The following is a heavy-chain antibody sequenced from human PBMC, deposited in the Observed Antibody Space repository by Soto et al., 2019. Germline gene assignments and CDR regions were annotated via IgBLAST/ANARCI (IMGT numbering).Heavy chain of an antibody. CDR3: ARATSVDAY. Sequence: EVQLVESGGDLVQPGGSLRLSCAASGVAFSGYWMSWVRQAPGKGLEGVANIKQDGSEKYYVDSVKGRFTISRDNAKNSLYLQMTSLRVEDTAVYYCARATSVDAYWGQGTLVTGSS. J-gene: IGHJ4*02. CDR1: GVAFSGYW. CDR2: IKQDGSEK. V-gene: IGHV3-7*01. D-gene: IGHD1-26*01.